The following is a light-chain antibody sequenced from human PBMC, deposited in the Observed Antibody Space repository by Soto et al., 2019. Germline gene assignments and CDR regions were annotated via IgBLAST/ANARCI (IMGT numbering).Light chain of an antibody. CDR1: SSNIGSNT. Sequence: QSVLTQPPSASGTPGQRVTISCSGSSSNIGSNTVNWYQHLPGTAPKLLIYSNNQRPSGVPDRFSGSKSGTSASLAISGLQSEYEADYYCAAWDDSLNGWVFGGRTKLTVL. CDR2: SNN. CDR3: AAWDDSLNGWV. J-gene: IGLJ3*02. V-gene: IGLV1-44*01.